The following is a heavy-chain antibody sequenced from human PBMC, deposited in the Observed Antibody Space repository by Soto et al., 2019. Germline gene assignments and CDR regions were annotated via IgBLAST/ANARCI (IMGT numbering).Heavy chain of an antibody. CDR2: ISGYNGNT. Sequence: QVVLEPSGGEVKKPGASVKVSCKASGYTFSGYSITWVRQAPGQGLEWMGRISGYNGNTNYARTLRDRLTLTTDTSTSTAYMELRSLTADDTAVYYCARDVFCGGAPACPDMDVWGQGTTVTVSS. D-gene: IGHD2-21*01. V-gene: IGHV1-18*04. CDR1: GYTFSGYS. J-gene: IGHJ6*02. CDR3: ARDVFCGGAPACPDMDV.